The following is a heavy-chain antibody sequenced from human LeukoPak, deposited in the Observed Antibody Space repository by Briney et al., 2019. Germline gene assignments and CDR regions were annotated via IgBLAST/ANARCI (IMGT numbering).Heavy chain of an antibody. J-gene: IGHJ4*02. CDR3: ARDPDAIDY. Sequence: PGGSLRLSCAASGFTFSTYNMNWVRQAPGKGLEWVSSITSSSSYIYYADSVKGRFTISRDNAKNSLYLQMNSLRAEDTAVYYCARDPDAIDYWGQGTLVTVSS. CDR2: ITSSSSYI. V-gene: IGHV3-21*01. CDR1: GFTFSTYN.